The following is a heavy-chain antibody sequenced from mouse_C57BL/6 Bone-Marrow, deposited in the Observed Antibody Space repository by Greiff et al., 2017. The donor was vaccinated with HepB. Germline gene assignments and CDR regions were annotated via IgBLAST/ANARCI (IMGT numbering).Heavy chain of an antibody. J-gene: IGHJ2*01. V-gene: IGHV1-81*01. Sequence: QVQLQQSGAELARPGASVKPSCKASGYTFTSYGISWVKQRTGQGLEWIGEIYPRSGNTYYNEKFKGKATLTADKSSSTAYMELRSLTSEDSAVYFCAIPFYYYGSSHLDYWGQGTTLTVSS. D-gene: IGHD1-1*01. CDR1: GYTFTSYG. CDR3: AIPFYYYGSSHLDY. CDR2: IYPRSGNT.